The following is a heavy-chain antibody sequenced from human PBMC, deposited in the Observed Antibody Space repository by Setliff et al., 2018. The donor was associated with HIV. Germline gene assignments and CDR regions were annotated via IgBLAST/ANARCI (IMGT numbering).Heavy chain of an antibody. J-gene: IGHJ5*02. CDR2: IHDNGKA. CDR1: GDYISSDDYY. V-gene: IGHV4-39*01. D-gene: IGHD1-26*01. Sequence: PSETLSLTCTVSGDYISSDDYYWGWIRQAPGKGLEWMGFIHDNGKAFYDTALKSRLTMYADTSRTQFYLNLRSVTASDTAVYYCVRYRSKIDWFDPWGQGTPVTVSS. CDR3: VRYRSKIDWFDP.